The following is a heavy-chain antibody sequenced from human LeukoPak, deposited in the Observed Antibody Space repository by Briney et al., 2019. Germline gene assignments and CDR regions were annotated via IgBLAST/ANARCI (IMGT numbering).Heavy chain of an antibody. CDR1: GFTFNNYA. J-gene: IGHJ4*02. D-gene: IGHD6-19*01. Sequence: GGSLRLSCAASGFTFNNYAMSWVRQAPGKGLEWVSSISGSGGSTYYADSVKGRFTISRDNSKNTLYLQMNSLRAADTAVYYCAKDRRITMAGTVDYFDYWGQGTLVTVSS. CDR3: AKDRRITMAGTVDYFDY. CDR2: ISGSGGST. V-gene: IGHV3-23*01.